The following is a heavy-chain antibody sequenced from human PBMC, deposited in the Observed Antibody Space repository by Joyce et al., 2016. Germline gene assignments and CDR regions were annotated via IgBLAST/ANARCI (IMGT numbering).Heavy chain of an antibody. CDR3: ARVPTRRANYFDY. CDR2: INPNSGGT. D-gene: IGHD2-8*01. CDR1: GYTFTGYF. J-gene: IGHJ4*02. V-gene: IGHV1-2*02. Sequence: QVQLVQSGAEVKKPGASVKVSCKASGYTFTGYFLHWVRQAPGQGLEWMVWINPNSGGTIYAPKFQARVTMTRGTSISTAYMELSRLASDDTAVYYCARVPTRRANYFDYWGQGTLVTVSS.